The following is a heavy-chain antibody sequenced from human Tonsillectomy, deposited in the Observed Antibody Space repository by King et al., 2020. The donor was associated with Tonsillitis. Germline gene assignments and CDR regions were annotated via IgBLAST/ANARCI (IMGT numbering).Heavy chain of an antibody. J-gene: IGHJ5*02. D-gene: IGHD2-21*02. CDR3: ERDAWRGGDPEVLNWFDP. V-gene: IGHV4-31*03. Sequence: VQLQESGPGLVKPSQTLSLTCTVSGVSISSGGYYWSWIRQHPGKGLEWIGYIYYSGSTYYNPSLKSRVTISVDTSKNQFSLKLSSVTAADTAVYYCERDAWRGGDPEVLNWFDPWGQGTLVTVSS. CDR2: IYYSGST. CDR1: GVSISSGGYY.